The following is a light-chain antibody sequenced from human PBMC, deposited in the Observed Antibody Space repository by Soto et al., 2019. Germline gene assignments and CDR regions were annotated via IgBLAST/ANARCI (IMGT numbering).Light chain of an antibody. V-gene: IGKV1-9*01. CDR1: QGISTY. Sequence: DIQLTQSPSFLYASVGDRVTITCRASQGISTYLAWYQQRPGKAPKLLMYAASTLESGVPARFSGSGSGTDFTLTISSLQPEDSATYYCQQCYATPLTFGGGTKVEI. J-gene: IGKJ4*01. CDR3: QQCYATPLT. CDR2: AAS.